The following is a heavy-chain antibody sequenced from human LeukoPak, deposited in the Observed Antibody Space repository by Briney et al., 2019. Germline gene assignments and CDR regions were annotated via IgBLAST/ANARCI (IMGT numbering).Heavy chain of an antibody. Sequence: PSETLSLTCTVSGGSISSSSYYWGWIRQPPGKGLEWIGSIYYSGSTYYNPSLKSRVTISVDTSKNQFSLKLSSVTAADTAVYYCARRGYSYGPSFDYWGQGTLVTVSS. CDR2: IYYSGST. CDR1: GGSISSSSYY. D-gene: IGHD5-18*01. V-gene: IGHV4-39*01. J-gene: IGHJ4*02. CDR3: ARRGYSYGPSFDY.